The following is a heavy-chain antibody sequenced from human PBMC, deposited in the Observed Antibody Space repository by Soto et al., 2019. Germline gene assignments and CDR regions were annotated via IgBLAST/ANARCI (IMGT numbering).Heavy chain of an antibody. CDR2: ISSNGGST. J-gene: IGHJ6*03. Sequence: GGSLRLSCAASGFTFSSYAMHWVRQAPGKGLEYVSAISSNGGSTYYANSVKGRFTISRDNSKNTLYLKMGSLRAEDMAVYYCAGDPVVVPAASYYYYYMDVWGKGTTVTVSS. V-gene: IGHV3-64*01. CDR1: GFTFSSYA. D-gene: IGHD2-2*01. CDR3: AGDPVVVPAASYYYYYMDV.